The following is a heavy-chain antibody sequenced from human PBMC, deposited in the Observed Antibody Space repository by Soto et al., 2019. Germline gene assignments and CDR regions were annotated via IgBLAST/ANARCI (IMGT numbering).Heavy chain of an antibody. J-gene: IGHJ6*02. Sequence: QVQLQESGPGLVKPSETLSLTCTVSGGSISSYYWSWIRQPPGKGLEWIGYIYYSGSTNYNPSHKSRVTISVDTSKNQFSLKLSSVTAADTTVYYCARGYYDILTGYYGSRYGMDVWGQGTTVTVSS. CDR1: GGSISSYY. D-gene: IGHD3-9*01. CDR2: IYYSGST. V-gene: IGHV4-59*01. CDR3: ARGYYDILTGYYGSRYGMDV.